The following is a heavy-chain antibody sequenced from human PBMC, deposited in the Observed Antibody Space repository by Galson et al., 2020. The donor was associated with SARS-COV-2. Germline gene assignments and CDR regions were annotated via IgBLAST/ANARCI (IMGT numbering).Heavy chain of an antibody. Sequence: AGSLRLSCAASGFTFSSYWMHWVRQAPGKGLVWVSRIYSEGSSTSYADSVKGRFTISGDDAKNTLYLHMRSLRAEDTAVYYCARGDMRNDYFDYWGQGTLVTVSS. V-gene: IGHV3-74*01. J-gene: IGHJ4*02. CDR2: IYSEGSST. D-gene: IGHD3-16*01. CDR3: ARGDMRNDYFDY. CDR1: GFTFSSYW.